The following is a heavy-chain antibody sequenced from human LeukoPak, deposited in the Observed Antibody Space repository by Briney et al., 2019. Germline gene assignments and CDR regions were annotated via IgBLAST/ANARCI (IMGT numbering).Heavy chain of an antibody. D-gene: IGHD4-17*01. Sequence: PSETLSLTCAVYGGSFSGYCWSWIRQPSGKGLEWIGEINHSGSTNYNPSLKSRVTISVDTSKNQFSLKLSSVTAADTAVYYCARGYGDPTDKFDYWGQGTLVTVSS. J-gene: IGHJ4*02. V-gene: IGHV4-34*01. CDR3: ARGYGDPTDKFDY. CDR1: GGSFSGYC. CDR2: INHSGST.